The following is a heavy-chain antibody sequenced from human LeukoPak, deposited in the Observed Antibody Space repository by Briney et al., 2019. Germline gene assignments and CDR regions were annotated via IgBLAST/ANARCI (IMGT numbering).Heavy chain of an antibody. J-gene: IGHJ4*02. CDR3: ARASHDYGDYSHFDY. V-gene: IGHV1-46*01. D-gene: IGHD4-17*01. Sequence: ASVKVSCKASGYTFTSYYMHWVRQAPGQGLEWMGIINPSGGSTSYAQKFQGRVTMTRDMSTSTVYMELSSLRSEDTAVYYCARASHDYGDYSHFDYWGQGTLVTVSS. CDR2: INPSGGST. CDR1: GYTFTSYY.